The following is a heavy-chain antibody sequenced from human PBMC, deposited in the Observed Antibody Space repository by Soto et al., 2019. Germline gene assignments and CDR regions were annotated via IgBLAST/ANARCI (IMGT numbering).Heavy chain of an antibody. CDR3: ATSSDWSPLLDH. CDR1: QYTFTNFY. V-gene: IGHV1-2*02. J-gene: IGHJ4*02. D-gene: IGHD6-19*01. CDR2: INNGGGT. Sequence: ASVKVSCKASQYTFTNFYLHWVRQAPGQRPEWMGWINNGGGTIYAQRFQGRLTMTRDTSITTAYMELSRLTSDDTAFYYCATSSDWSPLLDHWGQGTLVTVSS.